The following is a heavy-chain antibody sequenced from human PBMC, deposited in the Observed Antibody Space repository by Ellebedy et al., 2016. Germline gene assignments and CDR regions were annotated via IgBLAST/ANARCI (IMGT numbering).Heavy chain of an antibody. J-gene: IGHJ4*02. CDR3: ARDQGAITIFGVVAYYFDY. D-gene: IGHD3-3*01. CDR2: ISYDGSNK. CDR1: GFTFSSYA. Sequence: GGSLRLXXAASGFTFSSYAMHWVRQAPGKGLEWVAVISYDGSNKYYADSVKGRFTISRDNSKNTLYLQMNSLRAEDTAVYYCARDQGAITIFGVVAYYFDYWGQGTLVTVSS. V-gene: IGHV3-30-3*01.